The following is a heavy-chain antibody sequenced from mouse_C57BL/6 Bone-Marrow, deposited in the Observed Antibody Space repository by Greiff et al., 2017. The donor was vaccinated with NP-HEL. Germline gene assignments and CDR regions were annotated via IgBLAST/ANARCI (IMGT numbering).Heavy chain of an antibody. D-gene: IGHD1-1*01. Sequence: EVQVVESGEGLVKPGGSLKLSCAASGFTFSSYAMSWVRQTPEKRLEWVAYISSGGDYIYYADTVKGRFTISRDNARNTLYLQMSSLKSEDTAMYYCTRDSLITTVVARDFDVWGTGTTVTVSS. CDR2: ISSGGDYI. CDR3: TRDSLITTVVARDFDV. J-gene: IGHJ1*03. CDR1: GFTFSSYA. V-gene: IGHV5-9-1*02.